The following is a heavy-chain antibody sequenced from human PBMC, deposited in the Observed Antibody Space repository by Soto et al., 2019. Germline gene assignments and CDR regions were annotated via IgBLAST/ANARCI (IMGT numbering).Heavy chain of an antibody. Sequence: ESGGGLVKPGGSLRLSCAASGFTFSSYSMNWVRQAPGKGLEWVSSISSSSSYIYYADSVKGRFTISRDNAKNSLYLQMNSLRAEDTAVYYCARDRLELPSTYYYYYYMDVWGKGTTVTVSS. CDR1: GFTFSSYS. J-gene: IGHJ6*03. CDR2: ISSSSSYI. CDR3: ARDRLELPSTYYYYYYMDV. V-gene: IGHV3-21*01. D-gene: IGHD1-7*01.